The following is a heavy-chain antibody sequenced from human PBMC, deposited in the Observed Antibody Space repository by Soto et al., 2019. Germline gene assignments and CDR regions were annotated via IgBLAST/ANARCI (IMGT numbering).Heavy chain of an antibody. J-gene: IGHJ4*02. CDR3: AKGSIEYSASVDN. CDR2: ISARGGSL. V-gene: IGHV3-23*01. D-gene: IGHD5-12*01. CDR1: GFSFSSYA. Sequence: EVQLLESGGGLVQPGGSLRLSCAASGFSFSSYAMVWVRQAPGKGLEWVSVISARGGSLYFGDSVKGRFTISRDNSKNVLSLEMNSLRAEDTAKYFCAKGSIEYSASVDNGGQGTLVVVAS.